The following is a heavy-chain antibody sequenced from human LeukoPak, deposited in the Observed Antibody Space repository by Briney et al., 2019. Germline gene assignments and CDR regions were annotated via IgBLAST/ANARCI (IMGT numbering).Heavy chain of an antibody. Sequence: GRSLRLSCAASGFTFDDYAMHWVRQAPGKGLEWVSGISWNSGSIGYADSVKGRFTISRDNAKNSLYLQMNSLRAEDTAVYYCARRDFDWLPYFYWGQGTLVTVSS. J-gene: IGHJ4*02. V-gene: IGHV3-9*01. CDR2: ISWNSGSI. CDR3: ARRDFDWLPYFY. CDR1: GFTFDDYA. D-gene: IGHD3-9*01.